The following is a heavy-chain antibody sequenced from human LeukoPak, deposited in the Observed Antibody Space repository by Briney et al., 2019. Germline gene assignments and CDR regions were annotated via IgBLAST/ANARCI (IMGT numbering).Heavy chain of an antibody. CDR2: INSDGSNT. D-gene: IGHD6-6*01. Sequence: GGSLRLSCAASGFIFSSYWMYWVRQAPGKGLVWVAHINSDGSNTNYADSVKGRFTISRDNAGNKVYLQMNSLGAEDTAVYYCTRLRGESPRSSDPWGQGTLVTVSS. V-gene: IGHV3-74*01. CDR1: GFIFSSYW. CDR3: TRLRGESPRSSDP. J-gene: IGHJ5*02.